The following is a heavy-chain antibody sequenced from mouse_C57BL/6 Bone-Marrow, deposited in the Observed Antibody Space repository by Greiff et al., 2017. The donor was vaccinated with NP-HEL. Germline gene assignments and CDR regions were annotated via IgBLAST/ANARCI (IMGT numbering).Heavy chain of an antibody. J-gene: IGHJ3*01. CDR1: GFNIKNTY. V-gene: IGHV14-3*01. CDR3: ARGYYGSSSWFAY. D-gene: IGHD1-1*01. Sequence: EVQLQQSVAELVRPGASVKLSCTASGFNIKNTYMHWVKQRPEQGLEWIGRIDPANGNTKYAPKFPGKATITADTSSNTAYLQLSSLTSEDTAIYYCARGYYGSSSWFAYWGQGTLVTVSA. CDR2: IDPANGNT.